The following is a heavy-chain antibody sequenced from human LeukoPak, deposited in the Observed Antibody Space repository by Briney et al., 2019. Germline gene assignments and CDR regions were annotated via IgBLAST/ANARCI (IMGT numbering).Heavy chain of an antibody. Sequence: TGGSLRLSYAASGFTLSNYDMSWVRQAPGKGLAWVSAISGRGGRTYYADSVKGRFTISRDHPKNTLYLQMNSLRAEDTAVYYCANNDYNNPEGWGQGTLVTVSS. CDR2: ISGRGGRT. CDR1: GFTLSNYD. CDR3: ANNDYNNPEG. J-gene: IGHJ4*02. D-gene: IGHD4-11*01. V-gene: IGHV3-23*01.